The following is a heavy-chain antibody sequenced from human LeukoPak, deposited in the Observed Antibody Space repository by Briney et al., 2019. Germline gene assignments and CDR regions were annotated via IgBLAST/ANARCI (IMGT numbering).Heavy chain of an antibody. Sequence: PSETLSLTCAVYGGSFSGYYWSWIRQPPGKGLEWIGEINHSGSTNYNPSLKSRVTISVDTSENQFSLKLSSVTAADTAVYYCARGTAAYYGSGSYNYWGQGTLVTVSS. CDR2: INHSGST. CDR3: ARGTAAYYGSGSYNY. CDR1: GGSFSGYY. V-gene: IGHV4-34*01. J-gene: IGHJ4*02. D-gene: IGHD3-10*01.